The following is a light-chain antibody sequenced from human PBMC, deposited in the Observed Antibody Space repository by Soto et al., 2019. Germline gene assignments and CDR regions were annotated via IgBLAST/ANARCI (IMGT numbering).Light chain of an antibody. Sequence: DIVMTQSPDSLAVSLGERATINCKSSQSVLYSSNNKNYLAWYQQKQGQPPNLLIYWSSTRESGVPDRFSGSGSGTDFTLTSSRLQAEDVAVYYCQQYYRPWTFGQGTKVEIK. J-gene: IGKJ1*01. V-gene: IGKV4-1*01. CDR3: QQYYRPWT. CDR2: WSS. CDR1: QSVLYSSNNKNY.